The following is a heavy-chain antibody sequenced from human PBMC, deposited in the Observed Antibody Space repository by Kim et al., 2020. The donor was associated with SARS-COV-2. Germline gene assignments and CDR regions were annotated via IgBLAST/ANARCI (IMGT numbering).Heavy chain of an antibody. D-gene: IGHD6-25*01. CDR1: GYTFTNHG. Sequence: ASVKVSCKASGYTFTNHGITWVRQAPGQGLEWMGWMATYNDGTAYAERVQGRVTMTKDTSTNTGFLELRSLTSDDTAVYYCARDGGRAAGGYDKWGQGTLVIVSS. V-gene: IGHV1-18*01. J-gene: IGHJ4*02. CDR3: ARDGGRAAGGYDK. CDR2: MATYNDGT.